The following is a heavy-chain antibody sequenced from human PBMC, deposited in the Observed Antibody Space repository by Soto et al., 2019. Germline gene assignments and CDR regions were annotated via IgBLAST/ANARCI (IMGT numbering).Heavy chain of an antibody. CDR2: IIPIFGTA. J-gene: IGHJ6*02. CDR3: ARDNYIVVGVARGHYGMDV. Sequence: QVQLVQSGAEVKKPGSSVKVSCKASGGTFSSYAISWVRQAPGQGLEWMGGIIPIFGTANYAQKFQGRVTITADESTSTAYMELSRLRSEDTAVYYCARDNYIVVGVARGHYGMDVWGQGTTVTVSS. CDR1: GGTFSSYA. V-gene: IGHV1-69*12. D-gene: IGHD2-15*01.